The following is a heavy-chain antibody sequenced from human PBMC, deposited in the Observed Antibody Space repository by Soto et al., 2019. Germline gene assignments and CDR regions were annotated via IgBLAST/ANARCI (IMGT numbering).Heavy chain of an antibody. V-gene: IGHV3-23*01. J-gene: IGHJ4*02. Sequence: GGSLRLSCTASGFTFNNYAMSWVRQAPGKGLEWVSAISGSGGSTYYAGSVKGRFTISRDNSKNTLYLQMNSLRAEDTAVYYCAKDASRHYYDSGGFSSDLDYWGQGTLVTVSS. D-gene: IGHD3-22*01. CDR1: GFTFNNYA. CDR3: AKDASRHYYDSGGFSSDLDY. CDR2: ISGSGGST.